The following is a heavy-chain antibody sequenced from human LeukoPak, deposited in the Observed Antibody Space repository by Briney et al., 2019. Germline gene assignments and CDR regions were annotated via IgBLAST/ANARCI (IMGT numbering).Heavy chain of an antibody. J-gene: IGHJ4*02. CDR2: ISGSGGST. D-gene: IGHD6-19*01. CDR3: AKNPDRIAVAGTVFDY. V-gene: IGHV3-23*01. Sequence: RGSLRLSCAASGFTFSSYAMSWVRQAPGKGLEWVSTISGSGGSTYYADSVKGRFTISRDNSKNTLYLQMNSLRAEDTAVYYCAKNPDRIAVAGTVFDYWGQGTLVTVSS. CDR1: GFTFSSYA.